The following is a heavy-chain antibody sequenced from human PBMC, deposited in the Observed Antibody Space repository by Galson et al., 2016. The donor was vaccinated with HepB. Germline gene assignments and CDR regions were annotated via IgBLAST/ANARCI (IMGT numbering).Heavy chain of an antibody. J-gene: IGHJ5*02. V-gene: IGHV4-39*02. Sequence: SETLSLTCSVSGDSISSSTNAWAWIRQPPGRGLEWIVIILKTGRTFYNPSLKSRVTMSIDASKNQFFLNLKSMTAADTAFYYCARDAQGDPWGQGTLVTVSS. CDR3: ARDAQGDP. CDR1: GDSISSSTNA. CDR2: ILKTGRT.